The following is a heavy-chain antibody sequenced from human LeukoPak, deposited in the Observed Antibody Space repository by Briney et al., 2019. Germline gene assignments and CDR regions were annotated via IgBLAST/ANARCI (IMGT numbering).Heavy chain of an antibody. J-gene: IGHJ5*02. D-gene: IGHD2-2*01. CDR2: INHSGST. CDR3: ARGTRTFDP. V-gene: IGHV4-34*01. Sequence: SETLSLTCAVYGGSFSGYYWSWIRQPPGKGLEWIGEINHSGSTNYNPSLKSRVTISVDTSKNQFSLKLSSVTAADTAVYYCARGTRTFDPWGQGTLVTVSS. CDR1: GGSFSGYY.